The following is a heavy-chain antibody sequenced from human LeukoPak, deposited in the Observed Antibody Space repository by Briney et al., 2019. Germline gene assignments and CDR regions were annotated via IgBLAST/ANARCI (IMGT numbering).Heavy chain of an antibody. Sequence: GASVKVSCKASGGTFSSYAISWVRQAPGQGLEWMGRIIPILGIANYAQKFQGRVTITADKSTSTAYMELSSLRSEDTAVYYCARLTDILTGYSDYWGREPWSPSPQ. CDR3: ARLTDILTGYSDY. D-gene: IGHD3-9*01. CDR1: GGTFSSYA. J-gene: IGHJ4*02. V-gene: IGHV1-69*04. CDR2: IIPILGIA.